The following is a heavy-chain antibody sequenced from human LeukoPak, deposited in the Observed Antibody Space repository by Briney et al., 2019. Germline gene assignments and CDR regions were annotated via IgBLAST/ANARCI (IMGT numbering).Heavy chain of an antibody. Sequence: PSETLSPTCTVSGGSISSYYWSWIRQPPGKGLEWIGYIYYSGSTNYNPSLKSRVTISVDTSKNQFSLKLSSVTAADTAVYYCARRGCSHYIHDNWFDPWGQGTLVTVSS. D-gene: IGHD2-15*01. CDR3: ARRGCSHYIHDNWFDP. V-gene: IGHV4-59*08. CDR1: GGSISSYY. J-gene: IGHJ5*02. CDR2: IYYSGST.